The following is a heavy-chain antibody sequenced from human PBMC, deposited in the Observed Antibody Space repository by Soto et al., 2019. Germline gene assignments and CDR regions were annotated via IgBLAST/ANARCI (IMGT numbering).Heavy chain of an antibody. CDR2: IKQDGSEK. Sequence: EVQLVESGGGLVQPGGSLRLSCAASGFTFSSYWMSWVRQAPGKGLEWVANIKQDGSEKYYVDSVKGRFTISRDNAKNSLYLQMNSLRAEDTAVYYCARDWFGEPNAGINWFDPWGQGTLVTVSS. CDR3: ARDWFGEPNAGINWFDP. CDR1: GFTFSSYW. J-gene: IGHJ5*02. V-gene: IGHV3-7*01. D-gene: IGHD3-10*01.